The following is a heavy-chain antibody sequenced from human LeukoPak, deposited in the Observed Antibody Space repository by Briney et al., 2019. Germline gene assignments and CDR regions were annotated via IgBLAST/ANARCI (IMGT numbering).Heavy chain of an antibody. CDR3: AREYYDYVWGSYKRFDP. Sequence: ASVKVSCKASGYTFTGYYTHWVRQAPGQGLEWMGWINPNSGGTNYAQKFQGRVTMTRDTSISTAYMELSRLRSDDTAVYYCAREYYDYVWGSYKRFDPWGQGTLVTVSS. CDR2: INPNSGGT. V-gene: IGHV1-2*02. CDR1: GYTFTGYY. D-gene: IGHD3-16*01. J-gene: IGHJ5*02.